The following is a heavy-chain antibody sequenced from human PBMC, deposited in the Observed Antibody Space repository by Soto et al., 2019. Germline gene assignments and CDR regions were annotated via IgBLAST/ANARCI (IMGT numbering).Heavy chain of an antibody. CDR3: VKVGRYFDWLIYGMDV. J-gene: IGHJ6*02. CDR1: GFTFSSHG. V-gene: IGHV3-30*18. CDR2: ISYDGSSK. Sequence: GGSLRLSCAASGFTFSSHGRHWVRQAPGKGLEWVALISYDGSSKYYADSVQGRFTISRDNSKNTLYLQMNSLRAEDTAVYYCVKVGRYFDWLIYGMDVWGQGTTVTVSS. D-gene: IGHD3-9*01.